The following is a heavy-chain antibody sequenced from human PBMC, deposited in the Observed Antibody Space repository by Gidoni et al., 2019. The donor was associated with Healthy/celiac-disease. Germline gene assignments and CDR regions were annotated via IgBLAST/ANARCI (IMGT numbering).Heavy chain of an antibody. Sequence: QVQLVESGGGVVQPGRSLRLSSAASGFPFSSYGMHCVRQAPGKGLEWVAVISYDGSIKYYADSVKGRFTTSRDNSKNTLYLQMNSLRAEDTAVYYCAKDSENGDYPSYWGQGTLVTVSS. J-gene: IGHJ4*02. V-gene: IGHV3-30*18. CDR1: GFPFSSYG. D-gene: IGHD4-17*01. CDR2: ISYDGSIK. CDR3: AKDSENGDYPSY.